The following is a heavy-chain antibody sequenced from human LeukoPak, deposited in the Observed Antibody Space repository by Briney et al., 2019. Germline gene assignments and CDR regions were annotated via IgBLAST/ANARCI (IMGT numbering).Heavy chain of an antibody. Sequence: GGSLRLSCAASGFTFNTYGMNWVRQAPGKGLEWVSAISGSGGSTYYADSVKGRFTISRDNSKSTLYLQMNSLRAEDTAVYYCAKNTDDFWSGYYRIYYYYYGMDVWGQGTTVTVSS. CDR3: AKNTDDFWSGYYRIYYYYYGMDV. CDR1: GFTFNTYG. V-gene: IGHV3-23*01. CDR2: ISGSGGST. D-gene: IGHD3-3*01. J-gene: IGHJ6*02.